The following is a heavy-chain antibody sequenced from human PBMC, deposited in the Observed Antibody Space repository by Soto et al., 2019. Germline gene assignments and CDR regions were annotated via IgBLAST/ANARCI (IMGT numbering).Heavy chain of an antibody. D-gene: IGHD3-22*01. J-gene: IGHJ4*02. V-gene: IGHV4-4*02. CDR1: GGSISSSNW. CDR2: ISHSGST. Sequence: PSETLSLTCAVSGGSISSSNWWTWVRQPPGKGLEWIGEISHSGSTTYNPSLKSRVTMSVDNSKNQFSLKLSSVTAADTAMYYCARWYYYGSSGYCFDYWGQGIPVTVSS. CDR3: ARWYYYGSSGYCFDY.